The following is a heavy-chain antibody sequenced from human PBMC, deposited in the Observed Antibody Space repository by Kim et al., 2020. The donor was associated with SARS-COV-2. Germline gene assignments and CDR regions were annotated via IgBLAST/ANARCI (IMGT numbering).Heavy chain of an antibody. J-gene: IGHJ4*02. V-gene: IGHV4-4*09. D-gene: IGHD6-19*01. Sequence: NPSLKSRVTISVDTSKNQFSLKLSSVTAADTAVYYCALSKSITVAGTGEYWGQGTLVTVSS. CDR3: ALSKSITVAGTGEY.